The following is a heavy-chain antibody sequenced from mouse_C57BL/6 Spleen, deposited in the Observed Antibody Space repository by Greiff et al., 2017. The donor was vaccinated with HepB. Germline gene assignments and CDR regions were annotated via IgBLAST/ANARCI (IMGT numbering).Heavy chain of an antibody. CDR2: INPNNGGT. CDR1: GYTFTDYY. D-gene: IGHD2-5*01. J-gene: IGHJ4*01. V-gene: IGHV1-26*01. CDR3: AREDSNYGLYAMDY. Sequence: EVQLQQSGPELVKPGASVKISCKASGYTFTDYYMNWVKQSHGKSLEWIGDINPNNGGTSYNQKFKGKATLTVDKSSSTAYMELRSLTSEDSAVYYCAREDSNYGLYAMDYWGQGTSVTVSS.